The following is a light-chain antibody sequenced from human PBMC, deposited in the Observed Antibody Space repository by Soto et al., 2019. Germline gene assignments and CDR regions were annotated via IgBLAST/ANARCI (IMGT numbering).Light chain of an antibody. CDR3: QQSYTTPWT. CDR2: AAS. V-gene: IGKV1-39*01. Sequence: DIQMTQSPASLSASVGDRVTITCRASQSISSSLNWYQQKPGTAPKLLIYAASSLQSGVPSKFSGSGSGTDFTLTISSLQPEDFAAYYCQQSYTTPWTFGQGTKVEIK. J-gene: IGKJ1*01. CDR1: QSISSS.